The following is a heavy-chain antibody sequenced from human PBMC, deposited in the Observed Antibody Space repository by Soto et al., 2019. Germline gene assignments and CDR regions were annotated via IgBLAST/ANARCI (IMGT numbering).Heavy chain of an antibody. V-gene: IGHV4-34*01. J-gene: IGHJ4*02. CDR3: ARGPLVAAPFDY. D-gene: IGHD2-15*01. CDR2: INHSGST. Sequence: QVQLQQWGAGLLKPSETLSLTCAVYGGSFSGYYWSWIRQPPGKGLEWIGEINHSGSTSYNPPLKSRVTISVDTSKNQFYLKLSSVTAADTAVYYCARGPLVAAPFDYWGQGTLVTVSS. CDR1: GGSFSGYY.